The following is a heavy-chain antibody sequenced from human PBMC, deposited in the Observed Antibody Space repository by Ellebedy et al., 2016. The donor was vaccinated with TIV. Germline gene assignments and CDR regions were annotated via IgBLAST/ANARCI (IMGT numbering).Heavy chain of an antibody. CDR3: ARVLRATSGMDV. Sequence: ASVKVSCKASGYSFTGYYIHWVRQAPGQGLEWMGWINPNSGGTNSAQKFQGRVTMTRDTSVNTAYMELSRLQSDDTAVYHCARVLRATSGMDVWGQGTTVTVS. CDR1: GYSFTGYY. D-gene: IGHD4/OR15-4a*01. J-gene: IGHJ6*02. V-gene: IGHV1-2*02. CDR2: INPNSGGT.